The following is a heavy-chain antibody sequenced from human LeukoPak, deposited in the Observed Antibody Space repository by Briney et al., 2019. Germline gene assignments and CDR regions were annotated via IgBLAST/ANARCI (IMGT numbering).Heavy chain of an antibody. Sequence: SETLSLTCTVSGGSISSYYWSWIRQPPGKGLEWIGYIFYSGSTNYNPSLKSRVTISVDTSKNQFSLKLSSVTAADTAVYYCARVDCSGGSCYAFDIWGQGTMVTVSS. V-gene: IGHV4-59*01. J-gene: IGHJ3*02. CDR3: ARVDCSGGSCYAFDI. D-gene: IGHD2-15*01. CDR2: IFYSGST. CDR1: GGSISSYY.